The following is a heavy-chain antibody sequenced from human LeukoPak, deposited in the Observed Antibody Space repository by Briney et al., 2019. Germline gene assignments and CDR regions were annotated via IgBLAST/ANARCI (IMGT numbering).Heavy chain of an antibody. J-gene: IGHJ4*02. D-gene: IGHD3-10*01. V-gene: IGHV4-59*01. CDR3: ARKEYGSGSPFDY. CDR2: IYYSGST. Sequence: SETLSLTCTVSGGSISSYYWSWIRQPPGKGLEWIGYIYYSGSTNYNPSLKSRVTISVDTSKNQFSLKLSSVTAADTAVYYCARKEYGSGSPFDYWGQGTLVTVSS. CDR1: GGSISSYY.